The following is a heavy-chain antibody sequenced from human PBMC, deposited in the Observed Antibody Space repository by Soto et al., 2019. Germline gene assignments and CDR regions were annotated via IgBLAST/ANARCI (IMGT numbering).Heavy chain of an antibody. D-gene: IGHD3-10*01. CDR3: ARMVVRGPPTGHNWFDP. CDR1: GYTFTDYY. CDR2: INPNSGGT. Sequence: GASVKVSCKASGYTFTDYYMHWVRQAPGQGLEWMGWINPNSGGTNYAQKFQGRVTMTRDTSISTAYMELSRLRSDDTAVYYCARMVVRGPPTGHNWFDPWGQGTLVTASS. V-gene: IGHV1-2*02. J-gene: IGHJ5*02.